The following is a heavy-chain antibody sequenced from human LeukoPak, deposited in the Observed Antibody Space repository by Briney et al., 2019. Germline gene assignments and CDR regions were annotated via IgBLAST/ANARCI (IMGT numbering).Heavy chain of an antibody. Sequence: GGSLRLSCAASGFTFNNFGMHWVRQATGKGLEWVSFIGYEGVHKYYADSVKGRFTISKDNSKATLYLQMNSLRPEDTAVYYCAKDLHGGYSSDYWGQGTLVTVFS. V-gene: IGHV3-30*02. J-gene: IGHJ4*02. CDR2: IGYEGVHK. CDR1: GFTFNNFG. CDR3: AKDLHGGYSSDY. D-gene: IGHD4-23*01.